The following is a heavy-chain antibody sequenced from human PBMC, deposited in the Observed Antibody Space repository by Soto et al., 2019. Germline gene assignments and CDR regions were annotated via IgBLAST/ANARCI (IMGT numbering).Heavy chain of an antibody. CDR2: ISGSGGST. J-gene: IGHJ1*01. CDR1: GFTFSSYA. D-gene: IGHD3-22*01. V-gene: IGHV3-23*01. CDR3: ANPHRYYYDSSGYGRDYFQH. Sequence: GGSLRLSCAASGFTFSSYAMSWVRQAPGKGLEWVSAISGSGGSTYYADSVKGRFTISRDNSKNTLYLQMNSLRAEDTAVSYCANPHRYYYDSSGYGRDYFQHWGQGTLVTVSS.